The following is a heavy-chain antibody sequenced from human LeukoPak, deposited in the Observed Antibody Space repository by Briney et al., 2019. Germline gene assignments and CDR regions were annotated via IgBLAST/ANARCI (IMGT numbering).Heavy chain of an antibody. CDR1: GGFISSHY. V-gene: IGHV4-59*08. CDR2: ISYSGST. Sequence: PSETLSLTCTVSGGFISSHYWSWIRQPPGKGLEWIGYISYSGSTNYNPSLKSRVTISMDTSKNQFSLKLSSVTAADTAVYYCARSLRESHQGRVYWYFDLWGRGTLVTVSS. CDR3: ARSLRESHQGRVYWYFDL. J-gene: IGHJ2*01.